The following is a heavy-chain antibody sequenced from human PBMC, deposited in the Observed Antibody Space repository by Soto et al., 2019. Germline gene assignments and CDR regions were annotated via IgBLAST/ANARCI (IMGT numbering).Heavy chain of an antibody. V-gene: IGHV3-53*02. CDR1: GFSVTASN. CDR3: ARGGFD. D-gene: IGHD3-16*01. J-gene: IGHJ4*02. CDR2: IFGADET. Sequence: EVQLVETGGDLIQPGGSLRLSCAASGFSVTASNMNWVRQAPGKGLEWVSVIFGADETYYADSVRGGFTIARDNSKNTVYLQMDSLRTEATALYYRARGGFDWGQGTLVTVSS.